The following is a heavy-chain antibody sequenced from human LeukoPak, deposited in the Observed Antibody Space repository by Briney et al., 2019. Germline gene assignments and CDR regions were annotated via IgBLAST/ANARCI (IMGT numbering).Heavy chain of an antibody. Sequence: GGSLRLSCAASGFTFSSYSMNWVRQAPGKGLEWVSSISSSSSYIYYADSVKGRFTISRDNAKNPLYLQMNSLRAEDTAVYYCASAGTTGTKGMNVWGKGTTVTVSS. D-gene: IGHD1-1*01. CDR2: ISSSSSYI. J-gene: IGHJ6*04. V-gene: IGHV3-21*01. CDR1: GFTFSSYS. CDR3: ASAGTTGTKGMNV.